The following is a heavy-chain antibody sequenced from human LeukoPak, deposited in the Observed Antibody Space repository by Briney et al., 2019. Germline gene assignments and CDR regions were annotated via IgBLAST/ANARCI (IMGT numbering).Heavy chain of an antibody. D-gene: IGHD5-18*01. V-gene: IGHV4-4*07. CDR1: GGSISSYY. CDR2: IYTSGST. Sequence: SETLSLTCTVSGGSISSYYWSWIRQPAGKGLEWIGRIYTSGSTNYNPSLESRVTISVDMSKNQFSLKLSSVTAADTAVYYCARGRKYTSGYRVTELGSGYSDYWGQGTLVTVSS. J-gene: IGHJ4*02. CDR3: ARGRKYTSGYRVTELGSGYSDY.